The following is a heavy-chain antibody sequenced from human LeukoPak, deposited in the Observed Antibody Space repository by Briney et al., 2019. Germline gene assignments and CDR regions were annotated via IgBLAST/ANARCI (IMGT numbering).Heavy chain of an antibody. V-gene: IGHV3-74*01. CDR2: IDSDGEIT. CDR3: ARQGTLTLAFDY. J-gene: IGHJ4*02. Sequence: GGSVRLSCVGSGFNFYSYWIHWVRQVPGKEMVWVARIDSDGEITSYADAVKGRFTLSRDNAESTVYLQMKNLRDEDAAVYYCARQGTLTLAFDYWGQGTPVIVSS. D-gene: IGHD1-1*01. CDR1: GFNFYSYW.